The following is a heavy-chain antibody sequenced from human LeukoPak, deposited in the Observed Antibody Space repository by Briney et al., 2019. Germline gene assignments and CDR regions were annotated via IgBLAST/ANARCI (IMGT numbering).Heavy chain of an antibody. CDR1: GYTFTGYY. CDR3: AKGATEGYYYYYGLDV. Sequence: ASVKVSCKASGYTFTGYYMPWARQAPGQGLEWMGWINPKSGATTYAQKFQDRVTLTRDTSINTAYMDLSGLTSDDTAVFYCAKGATEGYYYYYGLDVWGQGTTATVSS. J-gene: IGHJ6*02. CDR2: INPKSGAT. V-gene: IGHV1-2*02.